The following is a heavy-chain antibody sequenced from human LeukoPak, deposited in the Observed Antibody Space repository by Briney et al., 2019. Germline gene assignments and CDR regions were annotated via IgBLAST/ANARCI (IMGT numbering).Heavy chain of an antibody. V-gene: IGHV4-39*01. J-gene: IGHJ5*02. D-gene: IGHD5-12*01. Sequence: SETLSLTCTVSGGSISSSSYYWGWIRQPPGKGLEWIGSIYYSGSTYYNPSLKSRVTISVDTSKNQFSLKLSSVTAADTAVYYCARRMADSGYDNWFDPWGQGTLVTVSS. CDR2: IYYSGST. CDR1: GGSISSSSYY. CDR3: ARRMADSGYDNWFDP.